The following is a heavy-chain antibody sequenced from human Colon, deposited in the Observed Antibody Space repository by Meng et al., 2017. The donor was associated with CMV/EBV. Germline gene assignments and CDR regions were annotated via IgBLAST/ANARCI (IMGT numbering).Heavy chain of an antibody. D-gene: IGHD5-18*01. CDR1: GFTFSSYA. V-gene: IGHV3-74*03. J-gene: IGHJ1*01. Sequence: GESLKISCAASGFTFSSYAMHWVRQVPGKGLVWVARINSDGSTLTYADSVRGRFTVSRDNAKNTLYLQMTNLRGEDTALYYCARPTSPSYSDFVLVWGQGTLVTVSS. CDR3: ARPTSPSYSDFVLV. CDR2: INSDGSTL.